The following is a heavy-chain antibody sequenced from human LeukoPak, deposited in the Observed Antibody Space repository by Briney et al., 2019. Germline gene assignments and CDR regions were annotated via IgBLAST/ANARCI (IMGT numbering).Heavy chain of an antibody. D-gene: IGHD3-10*01. CDR3: ARIFYGSGSYYVGYYFYY. V-gene: IGHV2-70*01. CDR1: GFSLSTSGMC. Sequence: SGPTLVNPTQTLTLTCTFPGFSLSTSGMCVSWIRQPPGKALEWLALIDWDDDKYYSTSLKTRLTISKDTSKNQVVLTMTNMDPVDTATYYCARIFYGSGSYYVGYYFYYWGQGTLVTVSS. J-gene: IGHJ4*02. CDR2: IDWDDDK.